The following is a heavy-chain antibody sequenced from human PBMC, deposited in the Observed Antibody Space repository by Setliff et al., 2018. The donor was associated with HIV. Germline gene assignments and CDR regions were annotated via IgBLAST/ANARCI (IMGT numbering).Heavy chain of an antibody. CDR3: ARSDGGAAADNYYYYYMDV. CDR1: GGSISSYY. Sequence: SETLSLTCTVSGGSISSYYWSWIRQPPGKGLEWIGYIYYSGSTNYNPSLKSRVTISVDTSKNQFSLKLSSVTAADTAVYYCARSDGGAAADNYYYYYMDVWGKGTTVTVSS. D-gene: IGHD6-13*01. V-gene: IGHV4-59*08. CDR2: IYYSGST. J-gene: IGHJ6*03.